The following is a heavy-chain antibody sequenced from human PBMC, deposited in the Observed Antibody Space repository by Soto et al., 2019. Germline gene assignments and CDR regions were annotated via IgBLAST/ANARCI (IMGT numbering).Heavy chain of an antibody. Sequence: QLQLQESGPGLVKPSGTLSLTCTVSGGSISSSSYYWGWIRQPPGKGLEWIGSIYYSGSTYYNPFLKGRVTISVDTSKNQFALKLSSVTAADTAVYYCASPYRRGWSIHDAFDIWGQGTMVTVSS. D-gene: IGHD6-19*01. CDR3: ASPYRRGWSIHDAFDI. CDR2: IYYSGST. J-gene: IGHJ3*02. V-gene: IGHV4-39*01. CDR1: GGSISSSSYY.